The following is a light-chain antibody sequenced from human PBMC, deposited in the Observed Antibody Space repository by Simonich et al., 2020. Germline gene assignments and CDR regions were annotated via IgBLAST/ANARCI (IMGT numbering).Light chain of an antibody. CDR3: CSYAGSSTVV. Sequence: QSALTQPASVSGSPGQSITISCTGTSSDVGRYNLVSWYQQHPGKAPKLRISEGSKRPSGVSNRFAGSKSGNTASLTISGLQAEDEADYYCCSYAGSSTVVFGGGTKLTVL. CDR2: EGS. CDR1: SSDVGRYNL. V-gene: IGLV2-23*01. J-gene: IGLJ2*01.